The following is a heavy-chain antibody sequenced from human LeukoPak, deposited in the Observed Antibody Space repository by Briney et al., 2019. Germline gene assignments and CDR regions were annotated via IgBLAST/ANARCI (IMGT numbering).Heavy chain of an antibody. CDR3: ARGGGTVTRTSKEYDY. J-gene: IGHJ4*02. V-gene: IGHV3-23*01. CDR1: GFTFSSYA. Sequence: GGSLRLSCAASGFTFSSYAMSWVRQAPGKGLEWVSAISGSGGSTYYADSVKGRFTISRDNSKNTLYLQMNSLRAEDTAVYYCARGGGTVTRTSKEYDYWGQGTLVTVSS. D-gene: IGHD4-4*01. CDR2: ISGSGGST.